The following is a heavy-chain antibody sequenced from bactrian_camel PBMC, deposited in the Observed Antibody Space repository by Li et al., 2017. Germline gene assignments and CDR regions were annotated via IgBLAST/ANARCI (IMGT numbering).Heavy chain of an antibody. CDR1: GRTYTNWV. CDR3: AEGRGSRGEHCYSLNY. J-gene: IGHJ4*01. V-gene: IGHV3-2*01. Sequence: VQLVESGGGSVQAGGSLRVSCEASGRTYTNWVMGWFRQAPGKGLEWVTSIYSYSDGSKTYYTDSVKGRFTISRDSAKNTVYLQMNNLQPEDTATYYCAEGRGSRGEHCYSLNYWGQGTQVTV. D-gene: IGHD6*01. CDR2: IYSYSDGSKT.